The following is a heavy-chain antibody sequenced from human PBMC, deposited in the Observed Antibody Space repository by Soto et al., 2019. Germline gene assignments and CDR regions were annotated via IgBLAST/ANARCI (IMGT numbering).Heavy chain of an antibody. CDR3: VRENGEEIDGMDV. J-gene: IGHJ6*02. V-gene: IGHV3-30*03. CDR1: GFTFSNYG. CDR2: ISYDGSHK. Sequence: GGSLRLSCAASGFTFSNYGMHWVRQAPGKGLEWVAVISYDGSHKYYPDSVKGRFTISRDNSKNTLYLQMNSLRAEDTAVYYWVRENGEEIDGMDVWGQGTTVTVSS. D-gene: IGHD2-8*01.